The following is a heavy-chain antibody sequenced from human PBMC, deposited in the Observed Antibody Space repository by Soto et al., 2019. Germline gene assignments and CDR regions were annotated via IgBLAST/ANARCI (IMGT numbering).Heavy chain of an antibody. D-gene: IGHD3-9*01. Sequence: GGSLRLSCVASGFSLSDHYMDWVRQAPGKGLEWLGLIRNEPYGYTTNYAASVKGRFTISRDDSKNSLFLQMDSLTAEDAALYYCARGHPRGRYFDWLIFPLGYWGRGALVTVSS. CDR1: GFSLSDHY. J-gene: IGHJ4*02. V-gene: IGHV3-72*01. CDR3: ARGHPRGRYFDWLIFPLGY. CDR2: IRNEPYGYTT.